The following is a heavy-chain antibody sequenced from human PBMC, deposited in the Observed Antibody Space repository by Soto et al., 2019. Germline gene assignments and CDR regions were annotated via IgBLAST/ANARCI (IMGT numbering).Heavy chain of an antibody. Sequence: SETLSLTCTVSGGSIRSGGYYWSWIRQHPGKGLEWIGYIYYSGSTYYNPSLKSRVTISVDTSKNQFSLKLSSVTAADTAVYYCAREPSLNWFDPWGQGTLVTVS. CDR3: AREPSLNWFDP. CDR2: IYYSGST. CDR1: GGSIRSGGYY. V-gene: IGHV4-31*03. J-gene: IGHJ5*02.